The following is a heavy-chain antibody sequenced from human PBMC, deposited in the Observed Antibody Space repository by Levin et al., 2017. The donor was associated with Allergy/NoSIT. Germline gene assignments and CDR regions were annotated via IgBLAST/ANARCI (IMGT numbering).Heavy chain of an antibody. Sequence: GGSLRLSCAASGFTFTTFSMNWVRQAPGKGLEWVSSIGTSLSYIYYADSVKGRFTISRDNAKNSLYLQMNSLRAEDTAVYYCARDGDYYGSRSYRDGMDVWGQGTAVTVSS. V-gene: IGHV3-21*01. D-gene: IGHD3-10*01. CDR3: ARDGDYYGSRSYRDGMDV. CDR1: GFTFTTFS. CDR2: IGTSLSYI. J-gene: IGHJ6*02.